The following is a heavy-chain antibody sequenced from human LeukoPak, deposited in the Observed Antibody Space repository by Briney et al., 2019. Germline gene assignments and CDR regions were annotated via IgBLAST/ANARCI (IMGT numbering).Heavy chain of an antibody. CDR3: AKGPYCSGSTCYWYLEF. CDR1: GLTLSNYA. Sequence: GGSLRLSCAASGLTLSNYAMSWVRQAPGKGLEWVSSITSNGGTTYYADSVKGRFTISRDNSKNALYLQMNSLRVEDTAVYSCAKGPYCSGSTCYWYLEFWGCGTLVTVSS. D-gene: IGHD2-15*01. V-gene: IGHV3-23*01. CDR2: ITSNGGTT. J-gene: IGHJ2*01.